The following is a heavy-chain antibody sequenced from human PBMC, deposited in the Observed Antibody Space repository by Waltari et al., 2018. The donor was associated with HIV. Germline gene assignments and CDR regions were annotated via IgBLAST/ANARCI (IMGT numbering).Heavy chain of an antibody. V-gene: IGHV3-7*01. D-gene: IGHD3-9*01. Sequence: EVQLVESGGGLVQPGGSLRLSCAASGFTFSSYWMSWVRQAPGKGVEWVANIKQDGNEKYYVDSVKGRFTISRDNAKNSLYLQMNSLRAEDTAVYYCASVLRYFDPLDYWGQGTLVTVSS. CDR3: ASVLRYFDPLDY. CDR1: GFTFSSYW. J-gene: IGHJ4*02. CDR2: IKQDGNEK.